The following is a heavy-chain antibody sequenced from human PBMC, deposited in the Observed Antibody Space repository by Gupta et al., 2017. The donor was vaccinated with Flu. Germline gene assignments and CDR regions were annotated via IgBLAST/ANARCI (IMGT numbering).Heavy chain of an antibody. Sequence: APGQGLEWMGWISVYNGNTNYAQKVQDRVTITADTSTSTAYMELRRLRFDDTAVYYCARDIRRDYFDSTGYDYWGQGTLVTVSS. CDR3: ARDIRRDYFDSTGYDY. V-gene: IGHV1-18*01. J-gene: IGHJ4*02. D-gene: IGHD3-22*01. CDR2: ISVYNGNT.